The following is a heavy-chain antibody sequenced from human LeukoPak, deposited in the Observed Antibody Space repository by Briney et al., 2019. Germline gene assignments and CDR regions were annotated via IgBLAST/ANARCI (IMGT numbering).Heavy chain of an antibody. CDR2: IYYSGST. J-gene: IGHJ5*02. CDR3: ARVGLLPDLYNWFDP. CDR1: GGSISSSSYY. D-gene: IGHD2-21*01. V-gene: IGHV4-39*01. Sequence: SETLSLTGTVSGGSISSSSYYWGWLRQPPGKGLEWIVSIYYSGSTYYNPSLKSRVTISVDTSKNQFSLKLSPVTAADTAVYYCARVGLLPDLYNWFDPWGQGTLVTVSS.